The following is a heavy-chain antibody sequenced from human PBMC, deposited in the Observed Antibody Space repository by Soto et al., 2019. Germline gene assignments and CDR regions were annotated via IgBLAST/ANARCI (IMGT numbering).Heavy chain of an antibody. D-gene: IGHD3-22*01. CDR1: GFTFSSYA. V-gene: IGHV3-30-3*01. CDR3: ARDRFFHYYYDSSGYHWFDP. CDR2: ISYDGSNK. J-gene: IGHJ5*02. Sequence: LRLSCAASGFTFSSYAMHWVRQAPGKGLEWVAVISYDGSNKYYADSVKGRFTISRDNSKNTLYLQMNSLRAEDTAVYYCARDRFFHYYYDSSGYHWFDPWGQGTLVTVSS.